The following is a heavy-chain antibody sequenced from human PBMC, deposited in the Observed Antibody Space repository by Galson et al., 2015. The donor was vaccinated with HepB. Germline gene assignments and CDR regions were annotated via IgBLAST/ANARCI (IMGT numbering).Heavy chain of an antibody. D-gene: IGHD3-10*01. CDR2: ISYDGSNE. Sequence: SLRLSCAASGFTFSRYGMHWVRQAPGKGLEWVAVISYDGSNEYYAHSVEGRFTISRDNAKNSLYLQMNSLRAEDTAVYYCARGGRGVFYYYYGMDVWGQGTTVTVSS. V-gene: IGHV3-30-3*01. CDR1: GFTFSRYG. J-gene: IGHJ6*02. CDR3: ARGGRGVFYYYYGMDV.